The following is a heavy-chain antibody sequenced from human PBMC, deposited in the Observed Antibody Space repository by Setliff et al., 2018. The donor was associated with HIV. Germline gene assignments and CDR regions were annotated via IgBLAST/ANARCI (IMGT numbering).Heavy chain of an antibody. CDR1: GYSFTSYW. V-gene: IGHV5-10-1*01. Sequence: GESLKISCKGSGYSFTSYWITWVRQMPGKGLEWMGRIDPSDSYTNYSPSFPGHVTISADKSINTAYLQWSSLKASDTAMYYCARGIAVAGHDFANTPGDIWGQGTMVTVS. J-gene: IGHJ3*02. CDR2: IDPSDSYT. CDR3: ARGIAVAGHDFANTPGDI. D-gene: IGHD6-19*01.